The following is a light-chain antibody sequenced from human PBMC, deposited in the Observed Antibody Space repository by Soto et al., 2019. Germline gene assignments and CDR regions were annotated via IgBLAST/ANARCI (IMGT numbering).Light chain of an antibody. CDR2: TSS. CDR3: QQSSDTLIT. Sequence: DIQMTQSPSSLSASVGATISITCRASQNIRNFLNWYQWRPGQGPRLLIYTSSTLQSGVPSRFGGAGSGTEFTLTISSLQPEDFATYFCQQSSDTLITFGGGTKV. CDR1: QNIRNF. V-gene: IGKV1-39*01. J-gene: IGKJ4*01.